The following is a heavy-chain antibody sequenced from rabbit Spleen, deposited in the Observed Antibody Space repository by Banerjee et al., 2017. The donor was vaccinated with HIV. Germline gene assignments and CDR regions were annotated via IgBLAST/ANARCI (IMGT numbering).Heavy chain of an antibody. CDR2: IYTGNSKT. D-gene: IGHD1-1*01. CDR1: GVSFSSGYD. Sequence: QQLVESGGGLVKPGASLTLTCKASGVSFSSGYDMCWVRQAPGKGLEWIACIYTGNSKTYYANWAKGRFTISKTSSTTVTLQMTSLTVADTATYFCARNRDSGYSGYANGMDLWGQGTLVTVS. CDR3: ARNRDSGYSGYANGMDL. J-gene: IGHJ3*01. V-gene: IGHV1S40*01.